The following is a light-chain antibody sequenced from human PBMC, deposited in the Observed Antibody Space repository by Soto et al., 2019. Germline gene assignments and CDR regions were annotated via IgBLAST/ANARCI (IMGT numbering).Light chain of an antibody. CDR3: AVWDDSLNGHV. V-gene: IGLV1-44*01. CDR2: TND. J-gene: IGLJ1*01. CDR1: SSNIGTSS. Sequence: QSVLTQPPSASGAPGQTVTISCSGSSSNIGTSSVHWYKHLPGTAPKPLIYTNDQRPSGVPDRFSGSKSGTSASLTISGLQSEDEADYYCAVWDDSLNGHVFGAGTKVTVL.